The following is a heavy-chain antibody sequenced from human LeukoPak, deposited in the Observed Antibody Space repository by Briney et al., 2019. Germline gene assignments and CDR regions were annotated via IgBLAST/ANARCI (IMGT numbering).Heavy chain of an antibody. CDR3: AKERDTAMVTTDY. Sequence: GSLRLSCAASGFTFSTYWMHWVRQAPGKGLVWVSHINTDGSSTSYADSVKGRFTISRDNSKNTLYLQMNSLRAEDTAVYYCAKERDTAMVTTDYWGQGTLVTVSS. V-gene: IGHV3-74*01. CDR1: GFTFSTYW. J-gene: IGHJ4*02. D-gene: IGHD5-18*01. CDR2: INTDGSST.